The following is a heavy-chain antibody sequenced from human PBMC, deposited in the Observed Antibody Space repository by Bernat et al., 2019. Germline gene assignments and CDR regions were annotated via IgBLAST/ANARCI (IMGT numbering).Heavy chain of an antibody. CDR3: ARELDDSSGYRFDY. CDR2: IIPILGIA. Sequence: QVQLVQSGAEVKKPGSSVKVSSKASGGTFSSYAISWVRQAPGQGLEWMGRIIPILGIANYAQKFQGRVTVTADESTSTAYMELSSLRSEDTAVYYCARELDDSSGYRFDYWGQGTLVTVSS. CDR1: GGTFSSYA. D-gene: IGHD3-22*01. V-gene: IGHV1-69*09. J-gene: IGHJ4*02.